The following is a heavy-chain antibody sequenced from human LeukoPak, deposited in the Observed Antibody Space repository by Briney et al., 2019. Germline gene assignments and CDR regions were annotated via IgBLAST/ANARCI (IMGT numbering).Heavy chain of an antibody. D-gene: IGHD6-13*01. Sequence: SETLSLTCTVSGGSISASSYYWGWIRQPPGKGLEWIGSIYYSGSTYYNPSLKSRVTISIDTSKNQFSLKLSSVTAADTAVYYCARQRQQLLWFDPWGQGTLVTVSS. J-gene: IGHJ5*02. CDR2: IYYSGST. V-gene: IGHV4-39*01. CDR1: GGSISASSYY. CDR3: ARQRQQLLWFDP.